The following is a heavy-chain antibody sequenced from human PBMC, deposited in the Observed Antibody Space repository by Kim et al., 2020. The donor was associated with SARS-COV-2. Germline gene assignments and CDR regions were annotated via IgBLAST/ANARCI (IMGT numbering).Heavy chain of an antibody. Sequence: SETLSLICTVSGGSFSSYRWSWIRQSAGTCLDWIGLITNSVRTNDNPALKRPLTMSEGASQYTMSLKLSSVTAADTAMYYCARQVAGTDRRFDYWGQGILVTVSS. CDR1: GGSFSSYR. J-gene: IGHJ4*02. V-gene: IGHV4-4*07. CDR2: ITNSVRT. CDR3: ARQVAGTDRRFDY. D-gene: IGHD6-19*01.